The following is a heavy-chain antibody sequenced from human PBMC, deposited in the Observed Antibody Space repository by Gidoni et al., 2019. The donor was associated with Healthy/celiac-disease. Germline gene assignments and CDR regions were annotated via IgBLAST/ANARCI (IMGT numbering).Heavy chain of an antibody. CDR3: ARDSAEYSSSSGYYGMDV. V-gene: IGHV1-69*01. Sequence: QVQLVQSGAEVKKPGSSVKVSCKASGGTFSSYAISWVRQAPGQGLELMGGIIPIFGTANYAQKFQGRVTITADESTSTAYMELSSLRSEDTAVYYCARDSAEYSSSSGYYGMDVWGQGTTVTVSS. J-gene: IGHJ6*02. D-gene: IGHD6-6*01. CDR2: IIPIFGTA. CDR1: GGTFSSYA.